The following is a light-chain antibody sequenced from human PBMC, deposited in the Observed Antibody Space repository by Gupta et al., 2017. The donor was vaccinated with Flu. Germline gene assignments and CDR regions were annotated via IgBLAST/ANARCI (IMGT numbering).Light chain of an antibody. J-gene: IGKJ2*01. CDR2: ATS. CDR1: QSVDTSR. V-gene: IGKV3-20*01. Sequence: EIALTQSPGTMSLSPGERATLSCRASQSVDTSRFAWYQQRLGQAPRLLVYATSTRATGIPDRSSGSGSGTDFTLTISRLEPEDFAVYYCQQYVASPYTFGQGTKLEIK. CDR3: QQYVASPYT.